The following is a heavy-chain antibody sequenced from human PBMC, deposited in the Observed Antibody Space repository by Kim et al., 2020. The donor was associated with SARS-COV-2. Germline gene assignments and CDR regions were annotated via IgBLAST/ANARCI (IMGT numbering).Heavy chain of an antibody. CDR2: INHSGST. Sequence: SETLSLTCAVYGGSFSGYYWSWIRQPPGKGLEWIGEINHSGSTNYNPSLKSRVTISVDTSKNQFSLKLSSVTAADTAVYYCARRARAAARWFDPWGQGTLVTVSS. D-gene: IGHD6-13*01. J-gene: IGHJ5*02. V-gene: IGHV4-34*01. CDR1: GGSFSGYY. CDR3: ARRARAAARWFDP.